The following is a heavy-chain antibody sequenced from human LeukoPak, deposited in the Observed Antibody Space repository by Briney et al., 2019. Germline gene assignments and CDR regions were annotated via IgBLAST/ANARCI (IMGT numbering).Heavy chain of an antibody. CDR3: AKAIWVAATSSWFCLDY. J-gene: IGHJ4*02. CDR1: GFSFSVYW. CDR2: IKQDGSVK. D-gene: IGHD3-10*01. V-gene: IGHV3-7*01. Sequence: GGSLRLSCASSGFSFSVYWMSWVRQAPGKGLEWVANIKQDGSVKYYVDSLKGRFTISRDNAKNSVYLQMNSLRPEDTAVYYCAKAIWVAATSSWFCLDYWGQGTLVTVSS.